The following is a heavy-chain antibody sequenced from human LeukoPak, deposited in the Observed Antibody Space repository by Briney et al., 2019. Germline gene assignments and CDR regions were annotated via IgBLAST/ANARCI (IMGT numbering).Heavy chain of an antibody. CDR3: AKDIRSSGWYDHFDL. J-gene: IGHJ2*01. Sequence: GGSLRPSCAASGFTFDDYAMHWVRQAPGKGLEWVSGISWNSGSIGYADSVKGRFTISRDNAKNSLYLQMNSLRAEDTALYYCAKDIRSSGWYDHFDLWGRGTLVTVSS. CDR1: GFTFDDYA. CDR2: ISWNSGSI. D-gene: IGHD6-19*01. V-gene: IGHV3-9*01.